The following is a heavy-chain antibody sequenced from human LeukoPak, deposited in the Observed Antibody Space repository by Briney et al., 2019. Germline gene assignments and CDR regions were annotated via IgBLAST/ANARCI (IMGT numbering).Heavy chain of an antibody. CDR2: IYSGGST. J-gene: IGHJ4*02. V-gene: IGHV3-53*01. CDR3: ARGKPDSSGYHELDY. D-gene: IGHD3-22*01. CDR1: GFTVSSNY. Sequence: GGSLRLSCAASGFTVSSNYMSWVRQAPGKGLEWVPVIYSGGSTYYADSVKGRFTISRDNSKNTLYLQMNSLRAEDTAVYYCARGKPDSSGYHELDYWGQGTLVTVSS.